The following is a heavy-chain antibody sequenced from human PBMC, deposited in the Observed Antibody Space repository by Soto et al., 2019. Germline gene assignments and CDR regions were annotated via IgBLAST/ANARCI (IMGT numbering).Heavy chain of an antibody. Sequence: QVQLVESGGGVVQPGRSLRLSCAASGFTFSSYGMHWVRQAPGKGLEWVAVISYDGSNKYYADSVKGRFTISRDNSKNTLYLQMNSLRAEDTAVYYCAKTLTAAVLRWLQLMMGIDYWGQGTLVTVSS. V-gene: IGHV3-30*18. CDR3: AKTLTAAVLRWLQLMMGIDY. CDR2: ISYDGSNK. J-gene: IGHJ4*02. D-gene: IGHD5-12*01. CDR1: GFTFSSYG.